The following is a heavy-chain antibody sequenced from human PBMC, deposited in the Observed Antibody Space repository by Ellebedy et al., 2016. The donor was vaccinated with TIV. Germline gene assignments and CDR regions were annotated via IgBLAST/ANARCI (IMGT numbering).Heavy chain of an antibody. J-gene: IGHJ4*02. D-gene: IGHD6-25*01. CDR3: AHRSVYSSAY. CDR1: GFSLINSGLG. CDR2: IRWNDDE. V-gene: IGHV2-5*01. Sequence: SGPTLVKPTQTLTLTCTFSGFSLINSGLGVGWVRQPPGKALEWLALIRWNDDELCSPSLRTRLTITKDTSKNQVVLTMTNMDPVDTATYYCAHRSVYSSAYWGQGTLVTVSS.